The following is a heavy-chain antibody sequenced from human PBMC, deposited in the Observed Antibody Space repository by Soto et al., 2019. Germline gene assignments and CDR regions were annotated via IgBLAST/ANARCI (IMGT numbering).Heavy chain of an antibody. V-gene: IGHV3-33*01. J-gene: IGHJ4*02. Sequence: AGSPKLCCAACGFTFSRYGMHWVRQAPGKGLEWVAVIWYDGSNKYYADSVKGRFTISRDNSKNTLYLQMNSLRAEDTAVYYCARGSLLLWFGELSPDYWGQGTLVTVSS. CDR1: GFTFSRYG. CDR2: IWYDGSNK. CDR3: ARGSLLLWFGELSPDY. D-gene: IGHD3-10*01.